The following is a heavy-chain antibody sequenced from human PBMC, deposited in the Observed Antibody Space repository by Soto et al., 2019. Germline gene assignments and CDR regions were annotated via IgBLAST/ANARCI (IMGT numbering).Heavy chain of an antibody. V-gene: IGHV4-34*01. J-gene: IGHJ4*02. CDR3: ARGSGIVALPGELEDVKFDY. CDR2: INESGST. CDR1: GQSFSGHS. D-gene: IGHD1-1*01. Sequence: QVQLQQWGAGLVKPSETLSLSCAVYGQSFSGHSWAWMRQPPGKGLEWIGEINESGSTYYNPSLKSRVTISTDTSKNQFSLKLSSVSAADTAAYFCARGSGIVALPGELEDVKFDYWAQGTLVNVSS.